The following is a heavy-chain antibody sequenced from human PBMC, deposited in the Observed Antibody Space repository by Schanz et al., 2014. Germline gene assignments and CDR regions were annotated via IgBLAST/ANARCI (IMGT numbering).Heavy chain of an antibody. V-gene: IGHV3-23*01. J-gene: IGHJ3*02. CDR2: IGASGGT. Sequence: EVQLLESGGGLVQPGGSLRLSCLASGFAFSSYGMNWLRQAPGKGLEWVSTIGASGGTNYAESVKGRFTISRDNAKNSLYLLMNSLRAEDTAVYYCARKMKLGVYGGKGHDSLDIWGQGTMXTVSS. D-gene: IGHD4-17*01. CDR1: GFAFSSYG. CDR3: ARKMKLGVYGGKGHDSLDI.